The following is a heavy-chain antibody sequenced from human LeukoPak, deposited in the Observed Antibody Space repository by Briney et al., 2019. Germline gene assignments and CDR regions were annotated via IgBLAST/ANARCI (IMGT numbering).Heavy chain of an antibody. CDR2: IYYSGST. V-gene: IGHV4-39*07. CDR3: ARVGWVWQQLFEYDYYMDV. CDR1: GGSISSSSYY. D-gene: IGHD6-13*01. J-gene: IGHJ6*03. Sequence: SETLSLTCTVSGGSISSSSYYWGWIRQPPGKGLEWIGSIYYSGSTYYNPSLKSRVTISVDTSKNQFSLKLSSVTAADTAVYYCARVGWVWQQLFEYDYYMDVWGKGTTVTVSS.